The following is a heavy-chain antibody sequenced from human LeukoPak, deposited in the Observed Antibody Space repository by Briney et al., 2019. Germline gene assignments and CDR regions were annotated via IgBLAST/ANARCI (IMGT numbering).Heavy chain of an antibody. D-gene: IGHD3-3*01. CDR3: ARCDRTLVRFLEWLSSSAWGFDP. J-gene: IGHJ5*02. Sequence: EPSETLSLTCTVSGGSISSSSYYWGWVRQPPGKGLEWIGSIYYSGNTFYNPSLKSRVTISVDTSKNQFSLKLSSVTAADTAVYYCARCDRTLVRFLEWLSSSAWGFDPWGQGTLVTVSS. CDR1: GGSISSSSYY. V-gene: IGHV4-39*07. CDR2: IYYSGNT.